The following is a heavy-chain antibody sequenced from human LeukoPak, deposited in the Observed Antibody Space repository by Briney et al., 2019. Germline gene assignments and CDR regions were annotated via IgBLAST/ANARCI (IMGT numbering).Heavy chain of an antibody. CDR1: GGTFSSYA. CDR2: IIPIFGTA. CDR3: ARDRSTVTNWFDP. V-gene: IGHV1-69*01. Sequence: SVKVSCKASGGTFSSYAISWVRQAPGQGLEWMGGIIPIFGTANYAQKFQGRVTITADEFTRTAYMELSSLRSEDTAVYYCARDRSTVTNWFDPWGQGTLVTVSS. J-gene: IGHJ5*02. D-gene: IGHD4-17*01.